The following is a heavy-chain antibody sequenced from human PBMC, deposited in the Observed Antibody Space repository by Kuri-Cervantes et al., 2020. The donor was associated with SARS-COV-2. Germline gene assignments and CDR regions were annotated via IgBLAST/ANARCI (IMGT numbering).Heavy chain of an antibody. CDR3: ARESALLSLDY. CDR1: GFTFSSYS. D-gene: IGHD2-8*01. V-gene: IGHV3-21*01. CDR2: ISSSSSYI. Sequence: GGSLRPSCAASGFTFSSYSMNWVRQAPGKGLERASSISSSSSYIYYADSVKGRFTISRDNAKNSLYLQMNSLRAEDTAVYYCARESALLSLDYWGQGTLVTVSS. J-gene: IGHJ4*02.